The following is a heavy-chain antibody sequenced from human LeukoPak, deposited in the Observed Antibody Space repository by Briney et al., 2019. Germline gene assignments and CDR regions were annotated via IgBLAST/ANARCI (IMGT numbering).Heavy chain of an antibody. V-gene: IGHV3-11*01. D-gene: IGHD5-18*01. J-gene: IGHJ5*02. Sequence: GGSLRLSCAASGFTFSDHYMSWIRQAPGKGLEWVSYITTGGRNKYYADSVKGRFTISGDNAKNSLYLQMNSLRTEDTAVYYCARIHESNWFDPWGQGTLVTVSS. CDR1: GFTFSDHY. CDR2: ITTGGRNK. CDR3: ARIHESNWFDP.